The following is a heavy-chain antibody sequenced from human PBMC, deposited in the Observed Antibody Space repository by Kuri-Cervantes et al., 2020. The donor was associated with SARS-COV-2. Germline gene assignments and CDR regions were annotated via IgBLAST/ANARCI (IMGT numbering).Heavy chain of an antibody. CDR2: MSGDGSSI. D-gene: IGHD3-9*01. V-gene: IGHV3-74*01. Sequence: GESLKISCAASGFTFSRDTMYWVRQGPGKGLVWVSRMSGDGSSITYADSVKGRFTISRDNAKNTLYLQMNSLRAEDTAVYYCARDMRAYYDILTGYSPLLYWGQGTLVTVSS. CDR3: ARDMRAYYDILTGYSPLLY. J-gene: IGHJ4*02. CDR1: GFTFSRDT.